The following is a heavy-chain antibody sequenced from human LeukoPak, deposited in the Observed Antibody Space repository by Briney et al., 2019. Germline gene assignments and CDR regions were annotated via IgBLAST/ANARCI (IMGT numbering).Heavy chain of an antibody. D-gene: IGHD2-2*01. Sequence: ADPLSLPCTVSGLSMSSYYWFWIRQPPGKGLEWIGYMYYSGSNNYNPSLKRRVTISVDTSKNQISLKLSSVTAADTAVYYCARDSYASYYYYGMDVWGQGTTVTVSS. CDR2: MYYSGSN. CDR1: GLSMSSYY. V-gene: IGHV4-59*01. J-gene: IGHJ6*02. CDR3: ARDSYASYYYYGMDV.